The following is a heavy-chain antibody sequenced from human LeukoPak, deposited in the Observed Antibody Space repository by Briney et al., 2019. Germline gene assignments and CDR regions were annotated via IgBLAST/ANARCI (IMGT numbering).Heavy chain of an antibody. D-gene: IGHD3-10*01. J-gene: IGHJ3*02. V-gene: IGHV4-61*02. CDR2: ISPSGST. CDR3: AREFWNYRSGYLQAFDI. CDR1: GGSISGNHY. Sequence: TLSLTCTVSGGSISGNHYWGWIRQPAGKGLEWIGRISPSGSTKYNPSLKSRVTISVDTSKNQFSLRLSSVTAADPAVYYCAREFWNYRSGYLQAFDIWGQGTMVTVSS.